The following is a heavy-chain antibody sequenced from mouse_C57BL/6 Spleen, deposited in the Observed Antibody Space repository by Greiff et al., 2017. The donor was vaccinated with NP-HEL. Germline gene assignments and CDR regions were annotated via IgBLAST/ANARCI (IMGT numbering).Heavy chain of an antibody. CDR2: IYPGDGDT. Sequence: VQLQQSGPELVKPGASVKISCKASGYAFSSSWMNWVKQRPGTGLEWIGRIYPGDGDTNYNGKFKGKATLTADKSSSTAYMQLSSLTSEDSAVYFCARGDEGAMDYWGQGTSVTVSS. J-gene: IGHJ4*01. CDR1: GYAFSSSW. CDR3: ARGDEGAMDY. V-gene: IGHV1-82*01. D-gene: IGHD3-3*01.